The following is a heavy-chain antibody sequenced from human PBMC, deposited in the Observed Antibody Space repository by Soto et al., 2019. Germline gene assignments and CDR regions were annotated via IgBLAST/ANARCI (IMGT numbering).Heavy chain of an antibody. CDR3: ARQSEDYYDSSGPGSSDY. Sequence: ASETLSLTCTVSGGSISSSSYYWGWIRQPPGKGLEWIGSIYYSGSTYYNSSLKSRVTISVDTSKNQFSLKLSSVTAADTAVYYCARQSEDYYDSSGPGSSDYWGQGTLVTVSS. D-gene: IGHD3-22*01. CDR2: IYYSGST. CDR1: GGSISSSSYY. V-gene: IGHV4-39*01. J-gene: IGHJ4*02.